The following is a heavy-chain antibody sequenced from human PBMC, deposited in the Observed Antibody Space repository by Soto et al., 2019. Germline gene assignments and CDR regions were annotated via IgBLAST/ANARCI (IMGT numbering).Heavy chain of an antibody. CDR1: GFTFSSYW. D-gene: IGHD6-13*01. J-gene: IGHJ3*01. Sequence: EERLVESGGGLVQPGGSLRLSCAASGFTFSSYWMTRVRQAPGKGLEWVANIKKDESKKSYLDSVRGRFTISRDNAKNSLYLRMDSLTAEDTALYYCARDVSPGSSSWYFDAFDLWGQGTMVTVSS. CDR3: ARDVSPGSSSWYFDAFDL. V-gene: IGHV3-7*05. CDR2: IKKDESKK.